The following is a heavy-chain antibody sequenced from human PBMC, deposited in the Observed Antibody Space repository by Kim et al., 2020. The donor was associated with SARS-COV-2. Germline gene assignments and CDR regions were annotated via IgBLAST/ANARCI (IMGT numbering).Heavy chain of an antibody. CDR2: INPGDGST. V-gene: IGHV1-46*01. CDR1: GNTFTSYY. J-gene: IGHJ6*02. D-gene: IGHD5-12*01. CDR3: ARDRDLLVATPRGWDV. Sequence: ASVKVSCKASGNTFTSYYLQWVRQAPGQGLEWMGIINPGDGSTSYAQKFKGRFTLTRDTSTSTVYMELRSLRSEDTAVYYCARDRDLLVATPRGWDVWG.